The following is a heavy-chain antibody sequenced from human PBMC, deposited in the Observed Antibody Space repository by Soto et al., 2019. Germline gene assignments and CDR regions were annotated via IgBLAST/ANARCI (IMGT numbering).Heavy chain of an antibody. CDR3: ARDIVRQYSYGKSIWFDP. V-gene: IGHV1-18*01. D-gene: IGHD5-18*01. Sequence: QVQLVQSGAEVKKPGASVKVSCKASGYTFTNYGVSWVRQAPGQGLEWMGWISADTGNPNYAQELQGRVNMTTDTATNTAYMELRRLRSYDTAVDYCARDIVRQYSYGKSIWFDPWGQGALVTVSS. J-gene: IGHJ5*02. CDR2: ISADTGNP. CDR1: GYTFTNYG.